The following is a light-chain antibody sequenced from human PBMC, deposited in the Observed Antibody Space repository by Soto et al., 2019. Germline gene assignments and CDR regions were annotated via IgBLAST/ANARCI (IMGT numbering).Light chain of an antibody. CDR1: SSNIGAGHD. Sequence: QSVLTQPPSVSGVPGQRVTISCTGSSSNIGAGHDIHWYQQLPGTAPKVLIYGNSNRPSGVPDRFSGSKSGTSASLAITGLQAEDEADYYCQSYDSSLSGSIVFGGGTKLTVL. V-gene: IGLV1-40*01. CDR2: GNS. J-gene: IGLJ3*02. CDR3: QSYDSSLSGSIV.